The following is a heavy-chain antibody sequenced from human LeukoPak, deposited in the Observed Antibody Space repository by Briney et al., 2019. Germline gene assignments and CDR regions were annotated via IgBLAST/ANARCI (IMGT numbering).Heavy chain of an antibody. CDR2: ISSSSTTI. V-gene: IGHV3-48*01. J-gene: IGHJ4*02. CDR1: GFTFSNAW. Sequence: GGSLRLSCAASGFTFSNAWMSWVRQAPGKGLEWVSYISSSSTTIHYADSVRGRFTISRDNSRNTLYLQMNSLTVEDRAVYYCATQVSGQWLTPGSGWGQGTLVTVSS. D-gene: IGHD6-19*01. CDR3: ATQVSGQWLTPGSG.